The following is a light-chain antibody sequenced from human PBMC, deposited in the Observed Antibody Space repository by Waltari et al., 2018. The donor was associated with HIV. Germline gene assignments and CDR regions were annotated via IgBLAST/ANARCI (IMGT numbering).Light chain of an antibody. CDR1: QGISSS. V-gene: IGKV1-9*01. J-gene: IGKJ4*01. CDR2: DAS. CDR3: QQLKSYPHT. Sequence: DIQLTQSPSFMSVSVGDGFTITCRASQGISSSLAGYQQKPGEAPNLLIFDASTLQVWVPSRFSGSGSWTEFTLTVDSLQPEDFATYYCQQLKSYPHTFGGGTRVEI.